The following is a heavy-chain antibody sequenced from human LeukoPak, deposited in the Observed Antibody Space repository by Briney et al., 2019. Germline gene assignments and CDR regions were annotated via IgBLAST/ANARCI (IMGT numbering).Heavy chain of an antibody. J-gene: IGHJ4*02. V-gene: IGHV4-59*01. D-gene: IGHD6-13*01. CDR2: IYYSGST. CDR1: GGSISSYY. CDR3: AREGYSSSYDY. Sequence: SETLSLTCTVSGGSISSYYWSWIRQPPGKGLEWIGYIYYSGSTNYNPSLKSRVTISVDTSKNQFSLKLSPVTAADTAVYYCAREGYSSSYDYWGQGTLVTVSS.